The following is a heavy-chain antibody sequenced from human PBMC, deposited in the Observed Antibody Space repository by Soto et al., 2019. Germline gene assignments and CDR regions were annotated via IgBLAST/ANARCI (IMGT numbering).Heavy chain of an antibody. Sequence: PSQTLSLTCAISGDSVSSNSAAWNWIRQSPSRGLEWLGRTYYRSKWYNDYAVSVKSRITVNPDTSKNQFSLQLTSVTPEDTVVYYSAGTTSHYGYYMDVWGKGTTVTVSS. D-gene: IGHD1-7*01. CDR2: TYYRSKWYN. J-gene: IGHJ6*03. CDR3: AGTTSHYGYYMDV. V-gene: IGHV6-1*01. CDR1: GDSVSSNSAA.